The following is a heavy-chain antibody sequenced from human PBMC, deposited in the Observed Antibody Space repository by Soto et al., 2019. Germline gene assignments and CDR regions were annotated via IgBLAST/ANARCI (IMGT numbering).Heavy chain of an antibody. D-gene: IGHD3-22*01. CDR2: INPSGGST. J-gene: IGHJ3*02. Sequence: ASVKVSCKASGYTFTSYYMHWVRQAAGQGLEWMGIINPSGGSTSYAQKFQGRVTMTRDTSTSTFYMELSSLRSEDTAVYYCARDLAVTMIVVGPDAFDIWGQGTMVTVSS. CDR1: GYTFTSYY. V-gene: IGHV1-46*01. CDR3: ARDLAVTMIVVGPDAFDI.